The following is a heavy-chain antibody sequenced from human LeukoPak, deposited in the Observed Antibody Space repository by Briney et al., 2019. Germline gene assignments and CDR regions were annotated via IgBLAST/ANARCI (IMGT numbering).Heavy chain of an antibody. CDR2: IRSKAYGGTT. CDR1: GFTFSSYA. D-gene: IGHD2-21*02. V-gene: IGHV3-49*04. Sequence: GGSLRLSCAASGFTFSSYAMHWVRQAPGKGLEWVGFIRSKAYGGTTEYAASVKGRFTISRDDSKSIAYLQMNSLKTEDTAVYYCTRDVRAYCGGDCYSPDAFDIWGQGTMVTVSS. CDR3: TRDVRAYCGGDCYSPDAFDI. J-gene: IGHJ3*02.